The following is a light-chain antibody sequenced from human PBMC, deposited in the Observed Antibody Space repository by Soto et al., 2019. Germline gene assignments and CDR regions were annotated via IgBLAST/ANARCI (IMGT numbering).Light chain of an antibody. J-gene: IGLJ2*01. CDR3: SSYTTSTTVV. CDR2: DVS. Sequence: QSALTQPASVSGSPGQSITISCTGTSSDVGGYNYVSWYQQHPGKVPKLMIYDVSNRPSGVSNRFSGSKSGNTASLTISGLQAEDEADYYCSSYTTSTTVVFGGGTKVTVL. CDR1: SSDVGGYNY. V-gene: IGLV2-14*01.